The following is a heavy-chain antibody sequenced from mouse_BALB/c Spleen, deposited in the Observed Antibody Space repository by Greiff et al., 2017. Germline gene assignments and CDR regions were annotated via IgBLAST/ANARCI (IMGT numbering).Heavy chain of an antibody. J-gene: IGHJ3*01. CDR1: GYTFSSYW. CDR3: ARRDGYTRFAY. CDR2: ILPGSGST. D-gene: IGHD2-3*01. V-gene: IGHV1-9*01. Sequence: QVQLKQSGAELMKPGASVKISCKATGYTFSSYWIEWVKQRPGHGLEWIGEILPGSGSTNYNEKFKGKATFTADTSSNTAYMQLSSLTSEDSAVYYCARRDGYTRFAYWGQGTLVTVSA.